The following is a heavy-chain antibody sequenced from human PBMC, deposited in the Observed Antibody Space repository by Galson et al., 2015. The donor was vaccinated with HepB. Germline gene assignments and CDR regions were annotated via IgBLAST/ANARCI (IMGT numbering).Heavy chain of an antibody. CDR3: ASGDYYYGMDV. J-gene: IGHJ6*02. V-gene: IGHV1-69*13. CDR2: IIPIFGTA. CDR1: GGTFRTNV. Sequence: SVKVSCKVSGGTFRTNVISWVRQAPGQGLEWMGGIIPIFGTANYAQKFQGRVTITADESTSTAYMELSSLRSEDTAVYYCASGDYYYGMDVWGQGTTVTVSS. D-gene: IGHD3-10*01.